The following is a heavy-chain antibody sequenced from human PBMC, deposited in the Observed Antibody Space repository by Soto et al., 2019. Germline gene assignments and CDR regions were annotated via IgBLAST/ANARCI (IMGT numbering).Heavy chain of an antibody. V-gene: IGHV2-5*01. CDR1: GFSFTTAGVA. J-gene: IGHJ4*02. Sequence: QITLQESGPTLVKPTQTLTLTCTFSGFSFTTAGVAVGWIRQTPGGALAWLTLIYYNDDRRFSPSLKTRLTITGDTSKHQVVLSLTNVDPGDTATYFCAHSDGGYEIIYFDFWGQGIPVTVSS. CDR2: IYYNDDR. D-gene: IGHD5-12*01. CDR3: AHSDGGYEIIYFDF.